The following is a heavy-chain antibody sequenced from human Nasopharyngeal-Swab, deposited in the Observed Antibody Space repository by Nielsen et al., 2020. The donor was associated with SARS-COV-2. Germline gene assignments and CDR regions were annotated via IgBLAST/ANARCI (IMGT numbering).Heavy chain of an antibody. D-gene: IGHD3-16*02. CDR2: TYYSGST. CDR3: ARGVVGNYDDVWGSFRYDNLFDP. J-gene: IGHJ5*02. Sequence: WLRQPPGKGLEWIGYTYYSGSTNYHPSLKSRVTISVDTSKNQFSLKLSSVTAADKAVYYCARGVVGNYDDVWGSFRYDNLFDPWGQGTLVTVSS. V-gene: IGHV4-59*01.